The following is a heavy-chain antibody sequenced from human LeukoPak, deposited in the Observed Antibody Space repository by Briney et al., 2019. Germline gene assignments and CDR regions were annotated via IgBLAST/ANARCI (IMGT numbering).Heavy chain of an antibody. CDR1: GYTFASYD. J-gene: IGHJ2*01. CDR2: MNPNSGNT. V-gene: IGHV1-8*01. Sequence: ASVKVSCKASGYTFASYDINWVRQATGQGLEWMGWMNPNSGNTGYAQKFQGRVTMTRNTSISTAYMELSSLRSEDTAVYYCARRGPGSTAWYFDLWGRGTLVTVSS. CDR3: ARRGPGSTAWYFDL. D-gene: IGHD3-10*01.